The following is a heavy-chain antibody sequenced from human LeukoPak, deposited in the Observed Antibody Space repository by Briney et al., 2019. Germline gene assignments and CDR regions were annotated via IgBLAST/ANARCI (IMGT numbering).Heavy chain of an antibody. CDR3: ARGLVGATPKRPYYYYMDV. D-gene: IGHD1-26*01. Sequence: ASVKVSCKASGYSFTGHYMHWVRQAPGQGLEWMGWINPKSGGTNYAQKFQGRVTMTRDTSISTAYMELSRLRSDDTAVYYCARGLVGATPKRPYYYYMDVWGKGTTVTVSS. CDR2: INPKSGGT. J-gene: IGHJ6*03. V-gene: IGHV1-2*02. CDR1: GYSFTGHY.